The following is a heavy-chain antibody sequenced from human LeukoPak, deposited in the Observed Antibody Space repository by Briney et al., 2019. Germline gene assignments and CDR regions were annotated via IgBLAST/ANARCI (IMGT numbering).Heavy chain of an antibody. J-gene: IGHJ6*02. V-gene: IGHV4-59*01. CDR1: GGSISSYY. CDR2: IYYSGST. D-gene: IGHD6-13*01. CDR3: ARVRLRQPGGIAAAGPHHYYYGMDV. Sequence: SETLSLTCTVSGGSISSYYWSWIRQPPGKGLEWIGYIYYSGSTNYNPSLKSRVTISVDTSKNQFSLKLSSVTAADTAVYYCARVRLRQPGGIAAAGPHHYYYGMDVWGQGTTVTVSS.